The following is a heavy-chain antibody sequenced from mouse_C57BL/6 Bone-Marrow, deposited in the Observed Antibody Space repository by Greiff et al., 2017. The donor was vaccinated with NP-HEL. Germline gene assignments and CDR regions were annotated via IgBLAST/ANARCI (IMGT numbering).Heavy chain of an antibody. CDR3: TDTIGAY. J-gene: IGHJ3*01. CDR2: IRLKSDNYAT. V-gene: IGHV6-3*01. CDR1: GFTFSNYW. D-gene: IGHD2-14*01. Sequence: EVQLQESGGGLVQPGGSMKLSCVASGFTFSNYWMNWVRQSPEKGLEWVAQIRLKSDNYATHYAESVKGRFTISRDDSKSSVYLQMNNLRAEDTGIYYCTDTIGAYWGQGTLVTVSA.